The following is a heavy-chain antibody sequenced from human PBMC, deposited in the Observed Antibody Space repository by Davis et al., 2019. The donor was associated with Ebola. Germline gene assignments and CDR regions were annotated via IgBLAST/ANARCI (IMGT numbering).Heavy chain of an antibody. Sequence: LKISCAASGFTFDDYAMHWVRQIPGKGLEWVSGIIWNSGVIGYADSVKGRFTISRDNAKNSLYLQMNSLRAEDTALYYCAKSISSSGTFSGMDVWGQGTTVSVSS. CDR2: IIWNSGVI. J-gene: IGHJ6*02. V-gene: IGHV3-9*01. CDR3: AKSISSSGTFSGMDV. D-gene: IGHD6-6*01. CDR1: GFTFDDYA.